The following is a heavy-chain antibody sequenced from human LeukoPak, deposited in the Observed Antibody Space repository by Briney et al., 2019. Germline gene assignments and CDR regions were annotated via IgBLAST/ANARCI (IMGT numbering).Heavy chain of an antibody. V-gene: IGHV4-31*03. CDR3: AREDPPIDP. CDR1: GGSISSSSYY. Sequence: SETLSLTCTVSGGSISSSSYYWGWIRQHPGKGLEWIGYIYYSGSTYYNPSLKSRVTISVDTSKNQFSLKLSSVTAADTAVYYCAREDPPIDPWGQGTLVTVSS. CDR2: IYYSGST. J-gene: IGHJ5*02.